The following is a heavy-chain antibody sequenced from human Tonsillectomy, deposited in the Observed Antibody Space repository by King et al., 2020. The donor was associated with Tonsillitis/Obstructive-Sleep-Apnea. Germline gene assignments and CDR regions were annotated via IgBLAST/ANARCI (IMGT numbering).Heavy chain of an antibody. J-gene: IGHJ4*02. CDR3: ASGATMRGAPFDY. D-gene: IGHD5-24*01. V-gene: IGHV3-30*04. CDR1: GFTFSSYA. Sequence: QVQLVESGGGVVQPGRSLRLSCAASGFTFSSYAMHWVRQAPGKGLEWVAVISYDGSNKYYADSVKGRFTISRDNSKNTLYLQMNSLRAEDTAVYYCASGATMRGAPFDYWGQGTLVTVSS. CDR2: ISYDGSNK.